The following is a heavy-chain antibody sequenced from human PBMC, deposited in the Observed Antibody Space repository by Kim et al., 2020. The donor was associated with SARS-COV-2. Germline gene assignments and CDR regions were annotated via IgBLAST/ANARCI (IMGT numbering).Heavy chain of an antibody. D-gene: IGHD6-13*01. CDR2: IHHSGTT. CDR3: ARDSGGYSSSPLEH. J-gene: IGHJ1*01. CDR1: GASITGNNW. Sequence: SETLSLTCVVSGASITGNNWWIWVRQAPGKGLEWIGHIHHSGTTNYNPSLKSRVTIAVDKSNNQVSLKLTSMTAADTAVYYCARDSGGYSSSPLEHWGQGSLVTVSS. V-gene: IGHV4-4*02.